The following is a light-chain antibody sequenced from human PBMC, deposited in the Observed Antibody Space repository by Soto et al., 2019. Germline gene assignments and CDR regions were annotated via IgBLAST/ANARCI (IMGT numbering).Light chain of an antibody. CDR3: QQYGSPRGT. CDR1: QSVPRN. V-gene: IGKV3-20*01. J-gene: IGKJ5*01. Sequence: EIVLTQSPASLSLSPVDRATLSCMASQSVPRNLAWYQQRPGQAPRLLIYGAFNRATGIPDRFSGGGSGTDFTLTITRLEPEDFAVYYCQQYGSPRGTFGQGTRLEIK. CDR2: GAF.